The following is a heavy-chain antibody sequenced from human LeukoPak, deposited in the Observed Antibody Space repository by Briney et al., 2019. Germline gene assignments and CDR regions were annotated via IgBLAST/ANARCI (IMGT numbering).Heavy chain of an antibody. D-gene: IGHD2-2*01. V-gene: IGHV3-7*03. J-gene: IGHJ6*03. CDR1: GFTFSSYW. Sequence: GGSLRLSCAASGFTFSSYWMNWVRQAPGKGLEGVAHIKQDGSEKFYVDSLKGRFTISRDNAKNSLYLQMNSLRAEDTAVYYCAKAAMYYYYYYMDVWGKGTTVTISS. CDR3: AKAAMYYYYYYMDV. CDR2: IKQDGSEK.